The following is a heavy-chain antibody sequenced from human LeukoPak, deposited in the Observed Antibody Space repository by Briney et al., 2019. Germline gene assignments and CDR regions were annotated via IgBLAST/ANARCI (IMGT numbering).Heavy chain of an antibody. D-gene: IGHD5-18*01. CDR1: GYTFTSYA. CDR3: ARELGLRGYSYGYQDY. V-gene: IGHV1-3*01. Sequence: GASVKVSCKASGYTFTSYAMHWVRQAPGQRLEWMGWINAGNGNTKYSQKFQGRVTITRDTSASTAYMELSSLRSEDTAVYYCARELGLRGYSYGYQDYWGQGTLVTVSS. CDR2: INAGNGNT. J-gene: IGHJ4*02.